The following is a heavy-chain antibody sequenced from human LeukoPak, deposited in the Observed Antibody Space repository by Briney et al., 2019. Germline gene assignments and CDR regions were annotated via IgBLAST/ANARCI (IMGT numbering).Heavy chain of an antibody. V-gene: IGHV2-5*02. CDR2: IYWDDDK. J-gene: IGHJ5*02. Sequence: SAPTLVKPTQTLTLTCTSFGFSRNTSGVGVGWIRQPPGNALEWLAPIYWDDDKRYSPSPKSRLTITKDTSKNQVVLTMTNMDPVDTATYCCAHRQGPSSITMVRGVIRFHEENWFDPWGQGTLVTVSS. D-gene: IGHD3-10*01. CDR3: AHRQGPSSITMVRGVIRFHEENWFDP. CDR1: GFSRNTSGVG.